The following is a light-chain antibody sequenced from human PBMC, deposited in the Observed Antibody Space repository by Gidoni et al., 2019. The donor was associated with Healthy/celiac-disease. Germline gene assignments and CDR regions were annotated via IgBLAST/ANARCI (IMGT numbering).Light chain of an antibody. CDR3: MQALQTPT. V-gene: IGKV2-28*01. CDR1: QSLLHSDGYNY. Sequence: DMVMTQSPLSLPVTPGEPASISCRSTQSLLHSDGYNYLDWYLQKPGQSPQLLIYLGSNRASGAPDRFSGSGSGRDFTLKISRVEAEDVGVYYCMQALQTPTFGGXTKVEI. CDR2: LGS. J-gene: IGKJ4*01.